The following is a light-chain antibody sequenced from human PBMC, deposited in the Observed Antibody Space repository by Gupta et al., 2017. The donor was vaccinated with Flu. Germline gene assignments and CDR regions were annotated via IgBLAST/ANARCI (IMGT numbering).Light chain of an antibody. CDR3: QVWDSTNDHGV. CDR1: NIGSKS. Sequence: SYVLTQPPSVSVAPGPTARITCGGNNIGSKSVHWYQQKPGQAPVMVVYDDSDRPSGIPERFSASNSGNTATLTISRVEAGDEADYYCQVWDSTNDHGVFGGGTKLTVL. CDR2: DDS. J-gene: IGLJ3*02. V-gene: IGLV3-21*02.